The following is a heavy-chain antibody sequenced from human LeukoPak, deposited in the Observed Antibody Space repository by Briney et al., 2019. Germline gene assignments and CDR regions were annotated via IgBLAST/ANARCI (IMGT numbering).Heavy chain of an antibody. J-gene: IGHJ6*02. D-gene: IGHD3-22*01. CDR1: GFTFSNYA. CDR2: VNGSGGST. Sequence: GGSLRLSCAASGFTFSNYAMSWVRQPPGKGLEWVSRVNGSGGSTYYAGSVKGRFTISRDNSKNTLYLQMNSLRAEDTALYYCARESFDSLQYYDYYGLDVWGRETTVTVSS. V-gene: IGHV3-23*01. CDR3: ARESFDSLQYYDYYGLDV.